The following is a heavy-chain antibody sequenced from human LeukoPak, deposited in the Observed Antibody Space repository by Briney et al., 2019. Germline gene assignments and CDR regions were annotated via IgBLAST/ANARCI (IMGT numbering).Heavy chain of an antibody. CDR2: VRGSDAGT. J-gene: IGHJ4*02. CDR1: GFTFSSYA. D-gene: IGHD1-26*01. V-gene: IGHV3-23*01. Sequence: PGGSLRLSCAASGFTFSSYAMNWVRQAPGKGLQWVSAVRGSDAGTSYADSVKGRFTISRDNSKTTLYLQMNSLRAEDTAVYYCAKNRGGSYYSGAYYWGQGTLVTVSS. CDR3: AKNRGGSYYSGAYY.